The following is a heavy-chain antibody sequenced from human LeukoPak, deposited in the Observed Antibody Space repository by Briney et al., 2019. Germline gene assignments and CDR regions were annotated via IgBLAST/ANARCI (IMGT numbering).Heavy chain of an antibody. CDR1: GFIFSSYV. D-gene: IGHD2-2*01. CDR3: AKGKEVGP. Sequence: GGSLRLSCEASGFIFSSYVMGWVRQAPGKGLEWVSSISVGGGDTFTADSVKGRFTISRDNSKNTLYLQMNSLRAEDTAVYYCAKGKEVGPWGQGTLVTVSS. J-gene: IGHJ5*02. CDR2: ISVGGGDT. V-gene: IGHV3-23*01.